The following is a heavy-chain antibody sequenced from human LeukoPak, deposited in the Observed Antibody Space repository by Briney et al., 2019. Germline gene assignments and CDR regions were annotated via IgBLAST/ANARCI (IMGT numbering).Heavy chain of an antibody. V-gene: IGHV4-34*01. CDR2: INHSGST. CDR1: GGSFSGYY. D-gene: IGHD6-13*01. CDR3: ARVSAYSSSPPRY. Sequence: PSETLSLTCAVYGGSFSGYYWSWIRQPPGKGLEWIGEINHSGSTNYNPSLKSRVTISVDTSKNQFSLKLSSVTAADTAVYYCARVSAYSSSPPRYWGQGTLVTVSS. J-gene: IGHJ4*02.